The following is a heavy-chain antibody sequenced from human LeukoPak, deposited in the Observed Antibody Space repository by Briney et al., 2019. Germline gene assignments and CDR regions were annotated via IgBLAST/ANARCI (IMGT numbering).Heavy chain of an antibody. Sequence: SETLSLTCTVSGGSISSYYWSWIRQPPGKGLEWIGYIYYSGSTYYNPSLKSRVTISVDTSKNQFSLKLSSVTAADTAVYYCARAEMWVLRSSDYWGQGTLVTVSS. CDR1: GGSISSYY. V-gene: IGHV4-59*08. D-gene: IGHD3-10*02. CDR3: ARAEMWVLRSSDY. J-gene: IGHJ4*02. CDR2: IYYSGST.